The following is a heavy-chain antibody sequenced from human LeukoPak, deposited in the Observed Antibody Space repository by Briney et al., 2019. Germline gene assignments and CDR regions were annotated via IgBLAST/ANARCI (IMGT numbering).Heavy chain of an antibody. Sequence: PGGSLRLSCAASGFTFSSYWMSWVRQAPGKGLEWVANIKQDGSEKYYVDSVKGRFTISRDNAKNTVYLQMNSLRAEDTAVYYCARVLAMAGTGAFDIWGQGTMVTVSS. V-gene: IGHV3-7*01. J-gene: IGHJ3*02. CDR1: GFTFSSYW. CDR3: ARVLAMAGTGAFDI. D-gene: IGHD6-19*01. CDR2: IKQDGSEK.